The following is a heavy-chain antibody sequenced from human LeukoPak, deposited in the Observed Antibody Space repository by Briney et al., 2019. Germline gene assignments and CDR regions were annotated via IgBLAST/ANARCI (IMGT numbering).Heavy chain of an antibody. Sequence: GGSLRLSCAASGFTFSSYAMNWVRQAPGKGLEWVSGIGAGGTFTYYADSVKGRFTISRDNSRNTLYLQMNSLRADDTAVYYCAKDLGYTTYGYYFDYWGQGTLVTVSS. D-gene: IGHD4-11*01. CDR1: GFTFSSYA. V-gene: IGHV3-23*01. CDR3: AKDLGYTTYGYYFDY. J-gene: IGHJ4*02. CDR2: IGAGGTFT.